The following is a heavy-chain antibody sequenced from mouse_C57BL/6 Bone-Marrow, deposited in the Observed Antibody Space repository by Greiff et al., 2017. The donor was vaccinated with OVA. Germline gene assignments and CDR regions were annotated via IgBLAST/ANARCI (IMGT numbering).Heavy chain of an antibody. CDR3: TLYDGDWIDY. J-gene: IGHJ2*01. D-gene: IGHD2-3*01. Sequence: DVQLQESGAELVRPGASVKLSCTASGFNIKDDYMHWVKQRPEQGLEWIGWIDPENGDTEYASKFQGKATITADPSSNTSYLQLSRLTYEDTAVYYCTLYDGDWIDYWGQGTTLTVSS. CDR1: GFNIKDDY. V-gene: IGHV14-4*01. CDR2: IDPENGDT.